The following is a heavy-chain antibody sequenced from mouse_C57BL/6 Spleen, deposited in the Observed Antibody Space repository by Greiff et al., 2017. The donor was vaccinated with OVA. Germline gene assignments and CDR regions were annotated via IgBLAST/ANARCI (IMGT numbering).Heavy chain of an antibody. J-gene: IGHJ4*01. Sequence: EVQRVESGGGLVQPGGSLKLSCAASGFTFSDYYMYWVRQTPEKRLEWVAYISNGGGSTYYPDTVKGRFTISRDNAKNTLYLQMSRLKSEDTAMYYCARRDKDYAMDYWGQGTAVTVSS. V-gene: IGHV5-12*01. CDR2: ISNGGGST. CDR3: ARRDKDYAMDY. CDR1: GFTFSDYY.